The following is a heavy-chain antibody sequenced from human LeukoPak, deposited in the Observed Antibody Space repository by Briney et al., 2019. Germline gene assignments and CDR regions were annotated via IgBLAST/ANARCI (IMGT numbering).Heavy chain of an antibody. V-gene: IGHV4-38-2*02. CDR3: ARLRDVLSYYDSSGYYYFDY. J-gene: IGHJ4*02. CDR2: IYHSGST. Sequence: SETLSLTCTVSGYSISSGYYWGWIRQPPGEGLEWIGSIYHSGSTYYNPSLKSRVTISVDTSKNQFSLKLSSVTAADTAVYYCARLRDVLSYYDSSGYYYFDYWGQGTLVTVSS. CDR1: GYSISSGYY. D-gene: IGHD3-22*01.